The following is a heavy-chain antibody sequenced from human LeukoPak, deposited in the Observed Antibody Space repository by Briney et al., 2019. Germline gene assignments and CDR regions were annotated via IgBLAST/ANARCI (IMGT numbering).Heavy chain of an antibody. V-gene: IGHV4-39*01. CDR1: GGSISSSSYY. CDR2: IYYSGST. CDR3: ARHAPIIVLQYFDWLFNWFDP. Sequence: PSETLSLTCTVSGGSISSSSYYWGWIRQPPGKGLEWIWCIYYSGSTYYNPALKSRVTISVDTYMNQFALKLTSVTAADTAVYYCARHAPIIVLQYFDWLFNWFDPWGQGTLVTVSS. D-gene: IGHD3-9*01. J-gene: IGHJ5*02.